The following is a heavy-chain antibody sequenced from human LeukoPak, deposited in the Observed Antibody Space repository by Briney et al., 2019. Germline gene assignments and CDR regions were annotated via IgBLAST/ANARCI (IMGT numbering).Heavy chain of an antibody. CDR1: GFTFSRYW. CDR2: IPTDETPT. V-gene: IGHV3-74*01. Sequence: GGSLRLSCAASGFTFSRYWMHWVRQAPGKGLVWVSRIPTDETPTNYADSVQGRFTISRDNAKNTLYLQMNNLRAEDTAVYYCARDHYFKIDYWGQGTLVTVSS. D-gene: IGHD3-10*01. CDR3: ARDHYFKIDY. J-gene: IGHJ4*02.